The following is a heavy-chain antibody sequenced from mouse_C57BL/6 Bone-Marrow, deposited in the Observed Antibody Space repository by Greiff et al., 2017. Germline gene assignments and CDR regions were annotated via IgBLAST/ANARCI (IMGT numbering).Heavy chain of an antibody. CDR1: GYTFTSYG. J-gene: IGHJ2*01. Sequence: VKLQESGAELARPGASVKLSCKASGYTFTSYGISWVKQRTGQGLEWIGEIYPRSGNTYYNEKFKGKATLTADKSSSTAYMEIRSLTSEDSAVYFCARWIRGYFDYWGQGTTLTVSS. CDR2: IYPRSGNT. V-gene: IGHV1-81*01. CDR3: ARWIRGYFDY. D-gene: IGHD1-1*01.